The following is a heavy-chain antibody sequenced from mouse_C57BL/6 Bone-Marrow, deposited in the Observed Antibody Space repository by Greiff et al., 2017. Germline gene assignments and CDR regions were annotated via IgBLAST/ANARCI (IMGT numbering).Heavy chain of an antibody. CDR2: IDPENGDT. CDR1: GFNIKDDY. CDR3: TTKNRYYFDY. Sequence: VQLKESGAELVRPGASVKLSCTASGFNIKDDYMHWVKQRPEQGLEWIGWIDPENGDTESASKFQGKATITADTSSNTAYLQLSSLTSEDTAVYYCTTKNRYYFDYWGQGTTLTVSS. V-gene: IGHV14-4*01. J-gene: IGHJ2*01.